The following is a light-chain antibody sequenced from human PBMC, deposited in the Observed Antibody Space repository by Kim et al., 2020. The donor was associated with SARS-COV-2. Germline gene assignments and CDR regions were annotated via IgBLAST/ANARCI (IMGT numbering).Light chain of an antibody. J-gene: IGKJ3*01. CDR2: GAS. CDR3: QQYNNWPPFT. CDR1: QSVSSN. Sequence: CPGESATLPCRASQSVSSNLAWYQQKPGQAPRRLIYGASTRATGIPARFSGSGSGTEFTLTISSLQSEDFAVYYCQQYNNWPPFTFGPGTKVDIK. V-gene: IGKV3-15*01.